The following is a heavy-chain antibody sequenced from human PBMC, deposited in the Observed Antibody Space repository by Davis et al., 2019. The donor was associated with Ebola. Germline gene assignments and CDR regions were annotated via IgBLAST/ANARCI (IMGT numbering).Heavy chain of an antibody. CDR2: ISAYNGNT. V-gene: IGHV1-18*01. CDR1: GYTFTSYG. D-gene: IGHD3-3*01. Sequence: ASVKVSCKASGYTFTSYGISWVRQAPGQGLEWMGWISAYNGNTNYAQKLQGRVTMTTDTSTSTAYMELRSLRSDDTAVYYCARDVDELGFLEGSYYYYYHMDVWGKGTTVTVSS. J-gene: IGHJ6*03. CDR3: ARDVDELGFLEGSYYYYYHMDV.